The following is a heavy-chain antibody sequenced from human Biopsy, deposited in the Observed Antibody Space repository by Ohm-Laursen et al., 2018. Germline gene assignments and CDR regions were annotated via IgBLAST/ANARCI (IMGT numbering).Heavy chain of an antibody. CDR1: GFTFNNYG. Sequence: SLRLSCAASGFTFNNYGMQWVRQAPGKGLEWVAFIFYDGSNTYYADSVKGRFTISRDNSRDTLYLQMSSLRAEDTAVYYCAKDRYNYPPIGGFSMDVWGQGTTVTVSS. V-gene: IGHV3-30*18. J-gene: IGHJ6*02. CDR2: IFYDGSNT. CDR3: AKDRYNYPPIGGFSMDV. D-gene: IGHD5-18*01.